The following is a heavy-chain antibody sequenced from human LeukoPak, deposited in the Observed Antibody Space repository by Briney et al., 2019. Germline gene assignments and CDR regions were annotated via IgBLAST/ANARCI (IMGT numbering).Heavy chain of an antibody. J-gene: IGHJ3*02. CDR3: ARKRAPYYYALGHAFDI. CDR1: GYSISSGYY. Sequence: SETLSLTCTVSGYSISSGYYWGWIRQPPGKGLEWIGSIYHSGSTYYNPSLKSRVTISVDTSKNQFSLKLSSVTAADTAVYYCARKRAPYYYALGHAFDIWGQGTMVTVSS. CDR2: IYHSGST. V-gene: IGHV4-38-2*02. D-gene: IGHD3-10*01.